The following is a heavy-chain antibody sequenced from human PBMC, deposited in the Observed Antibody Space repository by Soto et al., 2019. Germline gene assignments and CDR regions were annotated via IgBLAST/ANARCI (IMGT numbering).Heavy chain of an antibody. D-gene: IGHD5-18*01. Sequence: GGSLRLSCAASGFTFSSYSMNWVRQAPGKGLEWVSYISSTSSYIYYADSVKGRFTISRDNAKNSLYLQMNSLRAEDTAVYYCARSGYSYGRNWFDPWGQGTLVTVPQ. V-gene: IGHV3-21*01. CDR2: ISSTSSYI. J-gene: IGHJ5*02. CDR1: GFTFSSYS. CDR3: ARSGYSYGRNWFDP.